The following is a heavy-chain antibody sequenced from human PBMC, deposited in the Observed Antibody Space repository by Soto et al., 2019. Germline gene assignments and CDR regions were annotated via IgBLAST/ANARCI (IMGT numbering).Heavy chain of an antibody. Sequence: GGSLRLSCAASGFAFSSYAMHAVRQAPVKGLEWVAVISYDGSNKYYAECVKGRFTISRDYSKNTLYLQMNSLRAEDTAVYYCARSPHLLEWLPLGYYYYGMDVWGQGTTVTVSS. CDR3: ARSPHLLEWLPLGYYYYGMDV. CDR1: GFAFSSYA. J-gene: IGHJ6*02. CDR2: ISYDGSNK. V-gene: IGHV3-30-3*01. D-gene: IGHD3-3*01.